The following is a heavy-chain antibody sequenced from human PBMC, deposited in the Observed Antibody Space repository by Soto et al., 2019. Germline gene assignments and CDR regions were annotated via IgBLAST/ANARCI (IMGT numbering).Heavy chain of an antibody. J-gene: IGHJ6*02. D-gene: IGHD1-26*01. Sequence: LRLSCAASGFTFSSYAMSWVRQAPGKGLEWVSAISGSGGSTYYADSVKGRFTISRDNSKNTLYLQMNSLRAEDTAVYYCAKAKRGVSGSYLDYYYYGMDVWGQGTTVTV. CDR3: AKAKRGVSGSYLDYYYYGMDV. V-gene: IGHV3-23*01. CDR2: ISGSGGST. CDR1: GFTFSSYA.